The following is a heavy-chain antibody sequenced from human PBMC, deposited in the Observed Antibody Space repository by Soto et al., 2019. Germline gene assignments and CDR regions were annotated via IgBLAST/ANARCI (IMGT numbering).Heavy chain of an antibody. CDR3: TRDSDERSFDY. CDR1: GGTFSSYT. Sequence: QVQLVQSGAEVKKPGSSVKVSCKASGGTFSSYTISWVRQAPGQGLEWMGRIIPILGIANYAQKFQGRVTITADKSTSTAYMELSSMRSEDTAVYYCTRDSDERSFDYWGQGTLVTVS. V-gene: IGHV1-69*02. CDR2: IIPILGIA. D-gene: IGHD2-21*01. J-gene: IGHJ4*02.